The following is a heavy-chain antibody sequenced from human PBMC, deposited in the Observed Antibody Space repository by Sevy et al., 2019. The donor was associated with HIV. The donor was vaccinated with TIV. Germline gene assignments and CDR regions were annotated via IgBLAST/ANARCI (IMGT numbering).Heavy chain of an antibody. J-gene: IGHJ4*02. Sequence: GGSLRLSCAASGFTFSSYAMSWVRQAPGKGLEWVSPISGSGGSTYYADSVKGRFTISRDNSKNTLYLQMNSLRAEDTAVYYWAKDIYDFWSGYYGGGHFDYWGQGTLVTVSS. CDR1: GFTFSSYA. CDR3: AKDIYDFWSGYYGGGHFDY. D-gene: IGHD3-3*01. V-gene: IGHV3-23*01. CDR2: ISGSGGST.